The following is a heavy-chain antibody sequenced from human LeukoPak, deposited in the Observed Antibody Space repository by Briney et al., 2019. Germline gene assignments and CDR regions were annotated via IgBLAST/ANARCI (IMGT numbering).Heavy chain of an antibody. J-gene: IGHJ6*02. CDR2: IYYSGST. D-gene: IGHD2-2*02. V-gene: IGHV4-59*01. Sequence: SETLSLTCTVSGGSISSYDWSWIRQPPEKGLECIVYIYYSGSTNYNPSLKSRVTISVDTSKNQFSLKLSSVTAADTAVYYCARDSRVPAAIGRYYYYGMDVWGQGTTVTVSS. CDR1: GGSISSYD. CDR3: ARDSRVPAAIGRYYYYGMDV.